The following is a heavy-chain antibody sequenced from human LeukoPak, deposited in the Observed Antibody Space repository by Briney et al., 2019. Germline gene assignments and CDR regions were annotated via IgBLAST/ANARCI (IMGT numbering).Heavy chain of an antibody. CDR2: INHSGST. D-gene: IGHD6-6*01. J-gene: IGHJ4*02. CDR3: ARRRLAARPRGGNYFDY. Sequence: PSETLSLTCAVYGGSFSGYYWSWIRQPPGKGLEWIGEINHSGSTNYNPSLKSRVTISVDTSKNQFSLKLSSVTAVDTAVYYCARRRLAARPRGGNYFDYWGQGTLVTVSS. CDR1: GGSFSGYY. V-gene: IGHV4-34*01.